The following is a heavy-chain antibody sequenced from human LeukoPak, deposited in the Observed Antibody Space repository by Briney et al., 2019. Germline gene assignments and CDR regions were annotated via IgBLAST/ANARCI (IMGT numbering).Heavy chain of an antibody. CDR2: INGDGSST. Sequence: AGGSLRLSCAASGFTFSSYWMHWVRQAPGKGLVWVSRINGDGSSTSYADSVKGRFTISRDNAKNTLYLQMNSLRAEDTAVYYCARGRGPDYWGQGTLVTVSS. J-gene: IGHJ4*02. CDR1: GFTFSSYW. CDR3: ARGRGPDY. V-gene: IGHV3-74*01.